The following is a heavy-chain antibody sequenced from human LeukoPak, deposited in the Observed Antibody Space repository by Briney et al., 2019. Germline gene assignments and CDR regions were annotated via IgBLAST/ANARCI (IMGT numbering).Heavy chain of an antibody. CDR3: VARQLRYYYYGMDV. CDR1: GGSFSGYY. D-gene: IGHD2-2*01. V-gene: IGHV4-34*01. Sequence: PSETLSLTCAVYGGSFSGYYWSWIRQPPGKGLEWIGEINHSGSTNYNPSLKSRVTISVDTSKNQFSLKLSSVTAADTAVYYCVARQLRYYYYGMDVWGQGTTVTVSS. CDR2: INHSGST. J-gene: IGHJ6*02.